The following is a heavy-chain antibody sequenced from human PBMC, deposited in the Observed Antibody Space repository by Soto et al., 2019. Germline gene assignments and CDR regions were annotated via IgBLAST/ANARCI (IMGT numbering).Heavy chain of an antibody. CDR2: IKEDGSLK. Sequence: EVQVVESGGDLVQPGGSLSLSCAASGFTYSRFWMSWARHAPGIGLEWVATIKEDGSLKYYVDSVKGRFSISRDNAKNSLHLQMNSLRYEDTAVYYCAGRPDVFDIWGQGTTVTVS. D-gene: IGHD1-1*01. CDR3: AGRPDVFDI. V-gene: IGHV3-7*05. CDR1: GFTYSRFW. J-gene: IGHJ3*02.